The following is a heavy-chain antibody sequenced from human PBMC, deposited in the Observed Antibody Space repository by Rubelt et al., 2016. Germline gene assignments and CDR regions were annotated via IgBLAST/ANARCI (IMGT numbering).Heavy chain of an antibody. CDR1: GYSFSSFW. D-gene: IGHD6-19*01. CDR2: IYPGDSDT. Sequence: EVQLVQSGGELKKPGESLKISCKGSGYSFSSFWIGWVRQMPGKGLEWMGIIYPGDSDTKYSPSFQGQVTISADKSIDTAYLQWSGLRASDTAMYYCVKGAYRNGWHFDYWGQGALVTVSS. J-gene: IGHJ4*02. CDR3: VKGAYRNGWHFDY. V-gene: IGHV5-51*01.